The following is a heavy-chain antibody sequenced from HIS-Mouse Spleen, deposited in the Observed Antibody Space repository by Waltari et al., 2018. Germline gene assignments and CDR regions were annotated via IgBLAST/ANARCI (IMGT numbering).Heavy chain of an antibody. CDR2: ISSSRRTI. Sequence: EVQLVESGGGLVQPGGSLRLSCAASGFTFSSYSMSWVRQAPGKGLGWVSYISSSRRTIYHADSVKGRFTISRDNAKNSLYLQMNSLRAEDTAVYDCARDLGNWFDPWGQGTLVTVSS. J-gene: IGHJ5*02. V-gene: IGHV3-48*01. CDR3: ARDLGNWFDP. CDR1: GFTFSSYS.